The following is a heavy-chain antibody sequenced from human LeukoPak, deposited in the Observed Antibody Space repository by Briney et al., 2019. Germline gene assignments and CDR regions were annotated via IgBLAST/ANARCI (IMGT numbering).Heavy chain of an antibody. Sequence: GGSLRLSCAASGFTFSSYAMSWVRQAPGKGLEWVSAISGSGGSTYYADSVKGRFTISRDNSKNTLYQQMNSLRAEDTAVYYCAKDFFYGSGSYYIIGYFDYWGQGTLVTVSS. D-gene: IGHD3-10*01. CDR3: AKDFFYGSGSYYIIGYFDY. CDR1: GFTFSSYA. V-gene: IGHV3-23*01. CDR2: ISGSGGST. J-gene: IGHJ4*02.